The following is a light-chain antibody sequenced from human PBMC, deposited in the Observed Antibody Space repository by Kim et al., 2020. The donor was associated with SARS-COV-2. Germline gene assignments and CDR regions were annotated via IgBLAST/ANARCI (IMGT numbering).Light chain of an antibody. CDR1: QTIRTY. J-gene: IGKJ1*01. CDR3: QQSYSNPPT. V-gene: IGKV1-39*01. CDR2: SAT. Sequence: GDRVTITCRASQTIRTYLNWYRQEPGKEPTLLVHSATSLQGGDPSRFSGSGSGTYFTLTITNLQPEDFATYYCQQSYSNPPTFGQGTKL.